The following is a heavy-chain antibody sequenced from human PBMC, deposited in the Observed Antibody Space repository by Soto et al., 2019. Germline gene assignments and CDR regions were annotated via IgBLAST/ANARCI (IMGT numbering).Heavy chain of an antibody. J-gene: IGHJ6*02. Sequence: SVKVSCKTSGFTVTNGAINWVRQAPGQGLQWMGWIRAYSGNTKDAQRLQDRLTVTTDPSTTTAYMELRSLRSDDTAVHYCARDGRAISIFGETMNVCPQGTTVTVSS. D-gene: IGHD3-3*01. V-gene: IGHV1-18*01. CDR2: IRAYSGNT. CDR1: GFTVTNGA. CDR3: ARDGRAISIFGETMNV.